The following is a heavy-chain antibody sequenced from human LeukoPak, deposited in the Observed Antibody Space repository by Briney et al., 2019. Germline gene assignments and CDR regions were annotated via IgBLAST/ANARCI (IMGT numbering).Heavy chain of an antibody. CDR1: GFTFDDYA. Sequence: GRSLRLSCAASGFTFDDYAMHWVRQAPGKGLEWVSGISWNSGSIGYADSVKGRFTISRDNAKNSLYLQMNSLRAEDTALYYCAKVPVGATAKSGAFDIWGQGTVVTVSS. CDR3: AKVPVGATAKSGAFDI. V-gene: IGHV3-9*01. J-gene: IGHJ3*02. CDR2: ISWNSGSI. D-gene: IGHD1-26*01.